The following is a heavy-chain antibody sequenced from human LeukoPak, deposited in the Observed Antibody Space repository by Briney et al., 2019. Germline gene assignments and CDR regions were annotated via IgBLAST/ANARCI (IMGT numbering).Heavy chain of an antibody. J-gene: IGHJ3*02. CDR1: GGSISSYY. CDR3: ASYGGNSGNAFDI. CDR2: IYASGNT. Sequence: KASETLSLTCTVSGGSISSYYWSWVRQPAGKGLEWIGRIYASGNTNYNPSLKSRVAMSVDTSKNRFSLKLRSVTAADTAVYYCASYGGNSGNAFDIWGQGTMVTVSS. V-gene: IGHV4-4*07. D-gene: IGHD4-23*01.